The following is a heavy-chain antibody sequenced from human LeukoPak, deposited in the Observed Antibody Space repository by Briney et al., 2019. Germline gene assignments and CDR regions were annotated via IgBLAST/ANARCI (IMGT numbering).Heavy chain of an antibody. V-gene: IGHV3-74*03. CDR1: GFTFSSAW. J-gene: IGHJ4*02. D-gene: IGHD6-19*01. CDR3: AVGIAVAGRYYFDY. Sequence: GGSLRLSCAASGFTFSSAWMHWVRQAPGTGLVWVSRITDDATTTYADSVKGRFTISRDNAKNILYLQMNSLRAEDTAAYYCAVGIAVAGRYYFDYWGQGTLVTVSS. CDR2: ITDDATT.